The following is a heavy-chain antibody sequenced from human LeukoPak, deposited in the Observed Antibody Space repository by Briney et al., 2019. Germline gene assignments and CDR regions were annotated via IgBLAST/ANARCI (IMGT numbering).Heavy chain of an antibody. CDR2: ISSSGSTI. Sequence: GGSLRLSCAASGFTFSDYYMSWIRQAPGKGLEWVSYISSSGSTIYYADSVKGRFTISRDNAKNSLYLQMNSLRAEDTAVYYCARGAGYSSSWTRDHYYMDVWGKGTTVTISS. CDR3: ARGAGYSSSWTRDHYYMDV. J-gene: IGHJ6*03. CDR1: GFTFSDYY. V-gene: IGHV3-11*01. D-gene: IGHD6-13*01.